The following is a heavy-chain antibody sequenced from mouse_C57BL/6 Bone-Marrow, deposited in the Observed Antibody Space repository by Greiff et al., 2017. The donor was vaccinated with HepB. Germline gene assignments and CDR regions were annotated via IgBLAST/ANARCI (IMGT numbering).Heavy chain of an antibody. V-gene: IGHV5-4*01. CDR2: ISEGGSYT. CDR3: ARDKGDGSSQGDPMDY. Sequence: EVKLMESGGGLVKPGGSLKLSCAASGFTFSSYAMSWVRQTPEKRLEWVATISEGGSYTYYPDNVKGRFTISRDNAKNNLYLQMSHLKSEDTAMYYCARDKGDGSSQGDPMDYWGQGTSVTVSS. CDR1: GFTFSSYA. D-gene: IGHD1-1*01. J-gene: IGHJ4*01.